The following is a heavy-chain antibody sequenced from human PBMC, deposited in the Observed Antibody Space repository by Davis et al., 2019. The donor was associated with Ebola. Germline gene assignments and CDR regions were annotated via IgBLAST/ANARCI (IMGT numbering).Heavy chain of an antibody. CDR1: GFTFRTYA. D-gene: IGHD3-10*01. V-gene: IGHV3-30-3*01. Sequence: GESLKIPCAASGFTFRTYAMHWVRQAPGTGLEWVTVISYDGSDKYYADSVKGRFTVSRDNFKNTLYLQMNSLRAEDTAVYYCARPIILLGGTGIDYWGQGTLVTVSS. CDR3: ARPIILLGGTGIDY. CDR2: ISYDGSDK. J-gene: IGHJ4*02.